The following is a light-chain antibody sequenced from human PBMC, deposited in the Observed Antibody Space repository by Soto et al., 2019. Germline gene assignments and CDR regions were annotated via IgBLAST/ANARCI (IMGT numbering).Light chain of an antibody. Sequence: QSALSQPASVSGSPGQSITISCTGSSSDVGGCNYVSWYQQHPGKAPKLMIYEVSNRPSGVSNRFSGSKSGDMASLTISGLQAEDEADYYCSSCTSSSSVVFGRGTKLTVL. V-gene: IGLV2-14*01. CDR1: SSDVGGCNY. J-gene: IGLJ2*01. CDR3: SSCTSSSSVV. CDR2: EVS.